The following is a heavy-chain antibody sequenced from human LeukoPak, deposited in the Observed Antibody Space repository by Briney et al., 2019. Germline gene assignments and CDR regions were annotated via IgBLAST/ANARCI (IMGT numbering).Heavy chain of an antibody. CDR1: GDTFTDYY. CDR3: ARDPRLSSGYSTGILWYFDL. J-gene: IGHJ2*01. Sequence: GASVTVSFTASGDTFTDYYMHWVRQAPGQGLEWMGIINPNGGSTSYAQKFQGRVTMTRDTSMSTVFMELSSLRSEDTAVYYCARDPRLSSGYSTGILWYFDLWARGTLVTVSS. V-gene: IGHV1-46*01. D-gene: IGHD3-22*01. CDR2: INPNGGST.